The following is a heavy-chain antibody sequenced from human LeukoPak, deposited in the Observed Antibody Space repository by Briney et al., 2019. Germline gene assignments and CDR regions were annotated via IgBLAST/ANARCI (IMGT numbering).Heavy chain of an antibody. CDR1: AFTFTSYG. D-gene: IGHD6-6*01. Sequence: PGRSLRLSCAASAFTFTSYGTGWVRPPPSKWLEWVGFIRYDGSNKYYADSVKGRFTISRDNSKNTLYLQMNSLRAEDTAVYYCAKDSEISSSSGWFDRWGQGTLVTVSS. CDR2: IRYDGSNK. J-gene: IGHJ5*02. V-gene: IGHV3-30*02. CDR3: AKDSEISSSSGWFDR.